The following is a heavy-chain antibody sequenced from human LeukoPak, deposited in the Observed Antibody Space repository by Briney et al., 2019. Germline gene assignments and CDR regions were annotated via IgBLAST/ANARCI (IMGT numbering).Heavy chain of an antibody. J-gene: IGHJ4*02. Sequence: PSETLSLTCTVSGGSISSSSYYWGWICQPPGKGLEWIGSIYYSGSTYYNPSLKSRVTISVDTSKNQFSLKLSSVTAADTAVYYCARDGIAVAASQGGYFDYWGQGTLVTVSS. D-gene: IGHD6-19*01. CDR2: IYYSGST. CDR1: GGSISSSSYY. CDR3: ARDGIAVAASQGGYFDY. V-gene: IGHV4-39*07.